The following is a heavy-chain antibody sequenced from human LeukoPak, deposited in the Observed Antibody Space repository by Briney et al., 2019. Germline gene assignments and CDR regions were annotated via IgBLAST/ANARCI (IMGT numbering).Heavy chain of an antibody. Sequence: GGSLRLSCAASGFTFSSYAMHWVRQAPGKGLEYVSAISTNGGSTYYANSVKGRFTISRDNSKNTLYLQMNSLRAEDTAVYYCLYGSGSYPHVFDIWGQGTMVSVSS. J-gene: IGHJ3*02. CDR2: ISTNGGST. D-gene: IGHD3-10*01. CDR3: LYGSGSYPHVFDI. V-gene: IGHV3-64*01. CDR1: GFTFSSYA.